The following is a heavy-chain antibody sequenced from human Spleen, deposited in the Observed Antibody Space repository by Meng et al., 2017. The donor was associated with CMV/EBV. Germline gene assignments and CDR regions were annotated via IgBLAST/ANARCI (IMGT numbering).Heavy chain of an antibody. CDR1: GFTFSSYA. V-gene: IGHV3-23*01. D-gene: IGHD4-23*01. Sequence: LSLTCAASGFTFSSYAMSWVRQAPGKGLEWVSAISTSGGSTYYADSIKGRFTISRDDSKNTLYLHMNSLRAEDTAVYSCARDAVVVTPEYFFDYWGQGTLVTVSS. J-gene: IGHJ4*02. CDR3: ARDAVVVTPEYFFDY. CDR2: ISTSGGST.